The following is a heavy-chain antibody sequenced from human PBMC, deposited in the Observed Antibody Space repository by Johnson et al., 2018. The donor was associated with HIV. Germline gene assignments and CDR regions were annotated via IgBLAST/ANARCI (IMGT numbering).Heavy chain of an antibody. Sequence: QVQLVESGGGVVQPGRSLRLSCAASGFTFSSYAMHWVRQAPGKGLDWVAVISFDGSNKYYAESVKGRFTISRDNSKNTLYLQMNSLRPEDTAVYYCAKEDSWRRAFDLWGQGTMVTVSS. CDR3: AKEDSWRRAFDL. V-gene: IGHV3-30*04. D-gene: IGHD3-3*01. CDR1: GFTFSSYA. CDR2: ISFDGSNK. J-gene: IGHJ3*01.